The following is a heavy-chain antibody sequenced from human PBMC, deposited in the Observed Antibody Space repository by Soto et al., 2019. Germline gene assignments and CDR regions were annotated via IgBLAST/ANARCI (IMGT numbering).Heavy chain of an antibody. CDR3: TSDAFGRRDS. CDR1: EFSFNFYW. V-gene: IGHV3-74*01. CDR2: INPVGTST. Sequence: EVKLVQSGGGLVQPGGSLRLYCAASEFSFNFYWMHWVRQTPGKGLVWVSRINPVGTSTNYADSAEGRFIISRDNAATTLYLQMNSLCADDPDIYYCTSDAFGRRDSWGQGTLVTVSS. D-gene: IGHD3-3*01. J-gene: IGHJ4*02.